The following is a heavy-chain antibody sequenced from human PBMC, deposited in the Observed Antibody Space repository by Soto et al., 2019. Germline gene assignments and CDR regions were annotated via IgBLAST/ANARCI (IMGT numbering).Heavy chain of an antibody. J-gene: IGHJ3*02. V-gene: IGHV1-2*04. CDR3: ARSTLWDDAFDI. D-gene: IGHD1-26*01. Sequence: ASVKVSCKASGGTFSSCDMSWVRQAPGQGLEWMGWINPNSGGTNYAQKFQGWVTMTRDTSISTAYMELSRLRSDDTAVYYCARSTLWDDAFDIWGQGTMVTVSS. CDR2: INPNSGGT. CDR1: GGTFSSCD.